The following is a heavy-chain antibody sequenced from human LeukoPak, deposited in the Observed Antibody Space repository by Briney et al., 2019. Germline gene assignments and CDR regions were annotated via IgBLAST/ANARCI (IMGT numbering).Heavy chain of an antibody. Sequence: PSETLSLTCTVSGGFISSYYWSWIRQSPGEGMEWIGYIYYSGSNNYNPSLKSQVTISVDTSKTQFSLKLSSVTAADTAVYYCASGVSSSFLSSGPKYFQHWGQGTLVTVYS. CDR3: ASGVSSSFLSSGPKYFQH. V-gene: IGHV4-59*01. CDR2: IYYSGSN. D-gene: IGHD6-13*01. CDR1: GGFISSYY. J-gene: IGHJ1*01.